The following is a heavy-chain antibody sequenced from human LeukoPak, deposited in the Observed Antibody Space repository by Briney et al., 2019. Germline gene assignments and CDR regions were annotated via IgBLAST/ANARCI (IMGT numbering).Heavy chain of an antibody. D-gene: IGHD1-26*01. Sequence: GESLKISCAASGFTFSLYWMHWVRQGAGKGLMWVSRLNEDGSTADYADSVKGRFTMSRDNAKGKVFLEMRGLTVEDTAIYFCVRERIYYSDLAYKERENFDPWGRGTLVTVSS. CDR2: LNEDGSTA. CDR1: GFTFSLYW. J-gene: IGHJ5*02. CDR3: VRERIYYSDLAYKERENFDP. V-gene: IGHV3-74*01.